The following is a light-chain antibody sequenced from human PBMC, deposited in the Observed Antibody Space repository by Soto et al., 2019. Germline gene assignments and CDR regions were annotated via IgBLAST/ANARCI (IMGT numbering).Light chain of an antibody. V-gene: IGLV2-14*01. Sequence: QSVLTQPASVSGSPGQSITISCTGTSSDVGANIFVSWYQQHPGKVPKLMIYTVSSRPSGVSQRFSGSKSGNTASLTISGLQAEDEADYYCSSYTSTRTYVFGTGTKVTVL. J-gene: IGLJ1*01. CDR1: SSDVGANIF. CDR2: TVS. CDR3: SSYTSTRTYV.